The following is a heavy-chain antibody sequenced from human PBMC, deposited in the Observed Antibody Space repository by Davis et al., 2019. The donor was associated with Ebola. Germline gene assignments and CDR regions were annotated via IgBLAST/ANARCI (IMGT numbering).Heavy chain of an antibody. CDR3: AREGLELGTGGYFDY. D-gene: IGHD7-27*01. CDR2: ISAYNGNT. Sequence: ASVKVSCKASGYTFTSYGISWVRQAPGQGLEWMGWISAYNGNTNYAQKLQGRVTMTTDTSTSTAYMELSSLRSEDTAVYYCAREGLELGTGGYFDYWGQGTLVTVSS. CDR1: GYTFTSYG. J-gene: IGHJ4*02. V-gene: IGHV1-18*01.